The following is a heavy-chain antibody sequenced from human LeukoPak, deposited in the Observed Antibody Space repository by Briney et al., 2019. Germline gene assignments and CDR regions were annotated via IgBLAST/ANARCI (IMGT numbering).Heavy chain of an antibody. V-gene: IGHV4-59*01. CDR3: ASYSWGATAAAGTPGDAFDI. CDR2: IYYSGST. J-gene: IGHJ3*02. D-gene: IGHD6-13*01. CDR1: GGSISSYY. Sequence: PSETLSLTCTVSGGSISSYYWSWIRQPPGKGLEWIGYIYYSGSTNYNPSLKSRVTISVDTSKNQFSLKLSSVTAADTAVYYCASYSWGATAAAGTPGDAFDIWGQGTMVTVSS.